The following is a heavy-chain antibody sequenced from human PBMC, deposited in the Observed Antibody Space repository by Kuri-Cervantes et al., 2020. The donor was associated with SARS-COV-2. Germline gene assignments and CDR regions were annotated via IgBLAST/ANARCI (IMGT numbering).Heavy chain of an antibody. Sequence: ASAKVSCKASGYTFTSYGISWVRQAPGQGLEWMGWISAYNGNTNYAQKLQGRVTMTTDTSTSTAYMELRSLRSEDTAVYYCARLGWDFWSGYRNYYYYYMDVWGKGTTVTVSS. CDR3: ARLGWDFWSGYRNYYYYYMDV. J-gene: IGHJ6*03. CDR1: GYTFTSYG. CDR2: ISAYNGNT. D-gene: IGHD3-3*01. V-gene: IGHV1-18*01.